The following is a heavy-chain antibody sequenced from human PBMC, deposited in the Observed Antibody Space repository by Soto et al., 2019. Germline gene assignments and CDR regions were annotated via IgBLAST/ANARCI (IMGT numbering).Heavy chain of an antibody. CDR2: VSNGGDYI. J-gene: IGHJ2*01. Sequence: EVQLLESGGDLVQPGGSLRLSCAAAGFTLTRNAMVWVRQTPGKGLEWVCGVSNGGDYIYYADSVKGRFTVSRDHSTNTLHLQMNSLSADDTALYYCAKDDGPRGTNNCYFDLWGRGTRVTVSS. CDR1: GFTLTRNA. D-gene: IGHD2-8*01. CDR3: AKDDGPRGTNNCYFDL. V-gene: IGHV3-23*01.